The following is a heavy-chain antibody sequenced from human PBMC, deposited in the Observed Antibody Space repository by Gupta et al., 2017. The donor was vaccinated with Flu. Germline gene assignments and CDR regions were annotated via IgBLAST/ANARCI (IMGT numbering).Heavy chain of an antibody. J-gene: IGHJ6*02. CDR1: GYS. D-gene: IGHD2-2*01. CDR3: ARDKPATSYFYGMEV. Sequence: GYSLHWVRQAPGQGPEWMVWINPNSGVTKYAQKFQGRVTMTRDTSISTAYMELSRLRSDDTAVYYCARDKPATSYFYGMEVWGQGTTVTVSS. CDR2: INPNSGVT. V-gene: IGHV1-2*02.